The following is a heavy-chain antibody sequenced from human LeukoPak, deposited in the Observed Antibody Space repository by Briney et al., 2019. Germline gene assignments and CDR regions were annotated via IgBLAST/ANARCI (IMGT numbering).Heavy chain of an antibody. V-gene: IGHV1-69*04. J-gene: IGHJ3*02. CDR1: GGTFSSYA. D-gene: IGHD3-16*01. CDR2: IIPILGIA. CDR3: ARVISFGDRDAFDI. Sequence: ASVKVSCKASGGTFSSYAISWVRQAPGQGLEWMGRIIPILGIANYAQKFQGRVTITADKSTSTAYMELSSLRSEDTAVYYCARVISFGDRDAFDIWGQGTMVTVSS.